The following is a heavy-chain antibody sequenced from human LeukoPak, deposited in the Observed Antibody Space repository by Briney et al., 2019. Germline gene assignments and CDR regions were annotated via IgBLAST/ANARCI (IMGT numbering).Heavy chain of an antibody. CDR2: ISSRGDST. Sequence: GGSLRLSCAASGFIFSNYAMSWVRQVPGRGLEWVSTISSRGDSTYVADSVKSRFTISRDNSKNSLYLQMNTVRAEDTALYYCVKGPRPDITVAHTVENWGQGTLVTVSS. CDR1: GFIFSNYA. D-gene: IGHD6-19*01. CDR3: VKGPRPDITVAHTVEN. V-gene: IGHV3-23*01. J-gene: IGHJ4*02.